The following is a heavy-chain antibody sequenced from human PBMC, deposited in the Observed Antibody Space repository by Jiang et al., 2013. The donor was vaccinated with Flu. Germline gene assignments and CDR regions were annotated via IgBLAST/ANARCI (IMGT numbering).Heavy chain of an antibody. V-gene: IGHV1-18*01. D-gene: IGHD4-11*01. CDR2: IRVDSGQT. CDR1: GYTFKNNG. J-gene: IGHJ4*01. Sequence: SGAEVKTSGASVKVSCKASGYTFKNNGISWVRQAPGQGLEWMGWIRVDSGQTDYAQKFQGRVTMTTDRSTTTVYMELRRLTSDDTAVYYCARDRSTGDYWG. CDR3: ARDRSTGDY.